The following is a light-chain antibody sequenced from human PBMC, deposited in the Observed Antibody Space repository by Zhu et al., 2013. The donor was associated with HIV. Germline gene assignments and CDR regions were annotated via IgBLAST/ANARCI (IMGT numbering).Light chain of an antibody. CDR3: QQYRSSPWT. J-gene: IGKJ1*01. CDR2: TAS. Sequence: DIQMTQSPSSLSASVGDRVTITCRASQSISSYLNWYQQKPGKAPKLLIYTASSLQSGVPSRFSGSGSGTDFTLTISRLEPEDFAVYYCQQYRSSPWTFGQGTKVEFK. V-gene: IGKV1-39*01. CDR1: QSISSY.